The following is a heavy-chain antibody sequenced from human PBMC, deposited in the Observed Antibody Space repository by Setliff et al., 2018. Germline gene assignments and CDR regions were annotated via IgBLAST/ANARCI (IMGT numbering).Heavy chain of an antibody. CDR2: INPDGSER. Sequence: GSLRLSCAASGFTFSSFWMTWVRQAPGKGLEWVANINPDGSERYSVDSVRGRFTISRDNAKTSLYLQMNSLRVEDTAVYYCFTGRGYGGQGTQVTVSS. CDR3: FTGRGY. V-gene: IGHV3-7*01. J-gene: IGHJ4*02. D-gene: IGHD3-10*01. CDR1: GFTFSSFW.